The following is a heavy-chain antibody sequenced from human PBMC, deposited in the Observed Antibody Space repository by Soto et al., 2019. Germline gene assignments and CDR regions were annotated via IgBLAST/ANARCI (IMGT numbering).Heavy chain of an antibody. D-gene: IGHD6-13*01. Sequence: PSETLSLTCAVYGGSFSGYYWSWIRQPPGKGLEWIGEINHSGSTNYNPSLKSRVTISVDTSKNQFSLKLSSVTPEDTAVYYCARAGSSWYFYYYYYMDVWGKGTTVTVS. CDR2: INHSGST. J-gene: IGHJ6*03. CDR1: GGSFSGYY. CDR3: ARAGSSWYFYYYYYMDV. V-gene: IGHV4-34*01.